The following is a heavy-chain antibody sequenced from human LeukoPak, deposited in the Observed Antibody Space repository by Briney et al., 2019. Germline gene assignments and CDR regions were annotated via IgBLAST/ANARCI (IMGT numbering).Heavy chain of an antibody. Sequence: SETLSLTCTVSGGSISSYYWSWIRQPPGKGLEWIGYIYYSGSTNYNPSLKSRVTISVDTSKNQFSLKLSSVTAADTAVYYCARDRKLELRSYSYYGMDVWGQGTTVTVSS. CDR2: IYYSGST. D-gene: IGHD1-7*01. CDR3: ARDRKLELRSYSYYGMDV. CDR1: GGSISSYY. V-gene: IGHV4-59*01. J-gene: IGHJ6*02.